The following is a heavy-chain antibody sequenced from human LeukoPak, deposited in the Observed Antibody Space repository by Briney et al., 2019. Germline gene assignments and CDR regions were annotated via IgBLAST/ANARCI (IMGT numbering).Heavy chain of an antibody. CDR3: ARRGSWKQDWFDP. D-gene: IGHD6-13*01. V-gene: IGHV4-31*03. Sequence: PSQTLSLTCTVSGGSISSGGYYWSWIRQHPGKGLEWIGYIYYSGSTYYNPSLKSRVTISVDTSKNQFSLKLSSVTAADTAVYYCARRGSWKQDWFDPWGQGTLVTVSS. CDR2: IYYSGST. CDR1: GGSISSGGYY. J-gene: IGHJ5*02.